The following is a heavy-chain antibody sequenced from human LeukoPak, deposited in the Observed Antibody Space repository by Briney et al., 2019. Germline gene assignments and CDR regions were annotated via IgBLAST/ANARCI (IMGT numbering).Heavy chain of an antibody. CDR1: GGSISSGGYY. CDR2: IYYSGST. D-gene: IGHD3-22*01. CDR3: AAGITMIVVPTPRGNWFDP. J-gene: IGHJ5*02. Sequence: PSQTLSLTCTVSGGSISSGGYYWNWIRQHPGKGLEWIGYIYYSGSTNYNPSLKSRVTISVDTSKNQFSLKLSSVTAADTAVYYCAAGITMIVVPTPRGNWFDPWGQGTLVTVSS. V-gene: IGHV4-31*03.